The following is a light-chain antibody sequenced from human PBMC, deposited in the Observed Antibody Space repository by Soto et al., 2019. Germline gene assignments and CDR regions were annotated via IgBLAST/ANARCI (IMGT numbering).Light chain of an antibody. CDR1: SSDVGSYNY. CDR3: SSYTTSTTQG. CDR2: EVR. Sequence: QSVLTQPASVSGSPGQSITISCTGTSSDVGSYNYVSWYQQHPGKAPKLMIYEVRNRPSGVSDRFSGSKSGKTASLTIFGLQAEDEADYDCSSYTTSTTQGFGGGTKVTVL. J-gene: IGLJ2*01. V-gene: IGLV2-14*01.